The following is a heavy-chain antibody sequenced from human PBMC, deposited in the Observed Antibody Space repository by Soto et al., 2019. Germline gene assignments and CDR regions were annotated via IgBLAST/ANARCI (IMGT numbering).Heavy chain of an antibody. Sequence: SETLSLTCAVYGGSFSGYYWSWIRQPPGKGLEWIGEINHSGSTNYNPSLKSRVTISVDTSKNQFSLKLSSVTAADTAVYYCARAGSSGYFGGYYYYGMDVWGQGTTVTVS. V-gene: IGHV4-34*01. J-gene: IGHJ6*02. D-gene: IGHD3-22*01. CDR2: INHSGST. CDR1: GGSFSGYY. CDR3: ARAGSSGYFGGYYYYGMDV.